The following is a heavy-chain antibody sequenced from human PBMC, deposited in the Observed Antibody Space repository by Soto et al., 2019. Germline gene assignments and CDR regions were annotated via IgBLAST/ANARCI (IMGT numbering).Heavy chain of an antibody. CDR1: GYTFTSYD. V-gene: IGHV1-8*01. Sequence: QVQLVQSGAEVKKPGASVKVSYKASGYTFTSYDINWVRQATGQGLEWMGWMNPNSGNTGYAQKFQGRVTMTRNTSINTAYMELSSLRSEDTAVYYCARERSSGWYVDYWGQGTLVTVSS. CDR3: ARERSSGWYVDY. CDR2: MNPNSGNT. J-gene: IGHJ4*02. D-gene: IGHD6-19*01.